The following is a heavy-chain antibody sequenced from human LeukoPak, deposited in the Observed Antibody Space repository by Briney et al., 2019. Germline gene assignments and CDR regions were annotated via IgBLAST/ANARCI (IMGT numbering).Heavy chain of an antibody. CDR1: GFTVSSNY. Sequence: GGSRRLSCAASGFTVSSNYMSWVRQAPGKGLEWVSVIYSGGSTYYADSVKGRFTISRDNSKNTLYLQMNSLRAEDTAVYYCARDYGDPEVSGYWGQGTLVTVSS. D-gene: IGHD4-17*01. CDR2: IYSGGST. V-gene: IGHV3-53*01. J-gene: IGHJ4*02. CDR3: ARDYGDPEVSGY.